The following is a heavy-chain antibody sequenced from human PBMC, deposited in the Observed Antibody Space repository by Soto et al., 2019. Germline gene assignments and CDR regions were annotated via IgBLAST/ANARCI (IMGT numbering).Heavy chain of an antibody. J-gene: IGHJ4*02. Sequence: QVHLVQSGAEVKKPGSSVKVSCKSSGGTFGSYAISWGRQAPGQGLEWMGGVIPIFGTPHYAQKFHGRVTITADITTSTAYLELSSLKSADTAVYYCAKIRWTISLQEEDAIWGQGTLVTVSS. CDR3: AKIRWTISLQEEDAI. V-gene: IGHV1-69*06. CDR2: VIPIFGTP. CDR1: GGTFGSYA. D-gene: IGHD2-2*01.